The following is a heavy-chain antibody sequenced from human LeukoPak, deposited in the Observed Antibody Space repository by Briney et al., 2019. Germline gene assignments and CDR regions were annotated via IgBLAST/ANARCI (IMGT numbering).Heavy chain of an antibody. J-gene: IGHJ4*02. V-gene: IGHV4-59*01. CDR1: GGSISSYY. CDR2: IYYSGYT. D-gene: IGHD1-26*01. Sequence: SETLSLTCTVSGGSISSYYWSWIRQPPGKGLKWIGNIYYSGYTTYSPSLRSRVTISVDTSKNQFSLKLSSVTAADTAVYYCARDGSSSYSVYFDYWGQGILVTVSS. CDR3: ARDGSSSYSVYFDY.